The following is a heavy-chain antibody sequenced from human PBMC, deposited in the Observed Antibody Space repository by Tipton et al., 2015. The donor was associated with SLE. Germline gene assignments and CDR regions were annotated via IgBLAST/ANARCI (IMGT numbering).Heavy chain of an antibody. V-gene: IGHV3-7*01. CDR1: AFTFSNAW. CDR3: VVFSYDSSYFYYYGMDV. CDR2: IKEDGSEK. D-gene: IGHD3-22*01. J-gene: IGHJ6*02. Sequence: SLRLSCAASAFTFSNAWMSWVRQAPGKGLEWVANIKEDGSEKYYVDSVKGRFTISRDNAKNSLYLQMNSLRAEDTAVYYCVVFSYDSSYFYYYGMDVWGQGITVTVSS.